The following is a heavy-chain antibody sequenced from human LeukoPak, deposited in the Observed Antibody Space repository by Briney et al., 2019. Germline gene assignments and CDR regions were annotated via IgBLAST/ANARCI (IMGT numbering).Heavy chain of an antibody. J-gene: IGHJ3*02. CDR1: GYSFTSYW. CDR3: ARHRGGDYGLDAFDI. Sequence: GESLKISCKDSGYSFTSYWISWVRQMPGKGLEWMGRIDPSDSYTNYSPSFQGHVTISADKSISTAYLQWNSLKASDTAMYYCARHRGGDYGLDAFDIWGQGTMVTVSS. V-gene: IGHV5-10-1*01. D-gene: IGHD4-17*01. CDR2: IDPSDSYT.